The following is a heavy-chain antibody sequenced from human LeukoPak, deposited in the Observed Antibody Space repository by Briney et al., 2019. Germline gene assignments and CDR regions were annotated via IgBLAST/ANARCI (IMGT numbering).Heavy chain of an antibody. CDR3: ARCMVRGVILHYYYMDV. CDR1: GYTFTSYG. CDR2: ISAYNGNT. D-gene: IGHD3-10*01. Sequence: ASVKVSCKASGYTFTSYGISWVRQAPGQGLEWMGWISAYNGNTNYAQKLQGRVTMTTDTSTSTAYMELRSLRSDDTAVYYCARCMVRGVILHYYYMDVWGKGTTVTVSS. V-gene: IGHV1-18*01. J-gene: IGHJ6*03.